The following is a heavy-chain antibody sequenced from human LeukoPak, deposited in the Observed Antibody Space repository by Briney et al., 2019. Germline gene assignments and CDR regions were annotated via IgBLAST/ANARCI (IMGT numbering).Heavy chain of an antibody. V-gene: IGHV4-34*01. Sequence: SETLSLTCAVYGGSFSGYYWSWIRQPPGKGLEWIGEINHSGSTNYNPSLKSRVTISVDTSKNQFSLKLSPVTAADTAVYYCARHWFIAALDYWGQGTLVTVSS. CDR1: GGSFSGYY. J-gene: IGHJ4*02. CDR2: INHSGST. CDR3: ARHWFIAALDY. D-gene: IGHD6-13*01.